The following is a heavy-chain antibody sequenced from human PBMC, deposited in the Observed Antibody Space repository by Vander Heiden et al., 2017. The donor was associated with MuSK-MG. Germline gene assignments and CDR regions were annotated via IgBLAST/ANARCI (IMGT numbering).Heavy chain of an antibody. J-gene: IGHJ4*02. D-gene: IGHD4-17*01. CDR1: GYTFTGYY. Sequence: QVQLVQYGAEVKKPGASVKVSGKASGYTFTGYYMHWVRQAPGQGLEWMGWINPNSGGTNYAQKVQGRVTMTRDTSISTAYMELRRMRSEETAVYYCARDYGGNGFATTDYWGQGTLVTVSS. V-gene: IGHV1-2*02. CDR2: INPNSGGT. CDR3: ARDYGGNGFATTDY.